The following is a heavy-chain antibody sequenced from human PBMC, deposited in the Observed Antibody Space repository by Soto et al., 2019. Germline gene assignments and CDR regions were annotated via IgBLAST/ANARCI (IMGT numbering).Heavy chain of an antibody. CDR2: IGGSGGPI. CDR1: GFTCSTFS. J-gene: IGHJ4*02. D-gene: IGHD1-26*01. CDR3: ARDLAWAFDS. V-gene: IGHV3-48*02. Sequence: GGSLRLSCAASGFTCSTFSMNWVRQAPGKGLGWLSYIGGSGGPISYADSVKGRFTISRDNGKNTLYLQMSSLRDEDTAVYYCARDLAWAFDSWGQGALVTVSS.